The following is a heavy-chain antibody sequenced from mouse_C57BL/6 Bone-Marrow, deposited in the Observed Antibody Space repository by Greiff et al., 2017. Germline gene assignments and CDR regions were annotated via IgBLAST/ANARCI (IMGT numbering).Heavy chain of an antibody. J-gene: IGHJ3*01. D-gene: IGHD1-1*01. CDR1: GFTFSSYA. Sequence: EVKLQESGGGLVKPGGSLKLSCAASGFTFSSYAMSWVRQTPEKRLEWVATISDGGSYTYYTDNVKGRLTISRDNAKNNPYLQMSHLTSEDTAMYYCARSSYYYGRLFAYWGQGTLVTVSA. V-gene: IGHV5-4*03. CDR2: ISDGGSYT. CDR3: ARSSYYYGRLFAY.